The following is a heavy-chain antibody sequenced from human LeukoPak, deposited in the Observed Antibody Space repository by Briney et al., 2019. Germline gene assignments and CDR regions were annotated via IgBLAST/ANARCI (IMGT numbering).Heavy chain of an antibody. J-gene: IGHJ3*02. V-gene: IGHV3-7*01. CDR3: ARTMIVVDHLAAFDI. Sequence: PGESLRLSCAASGFTFTTYWMSWVRQHPGKGLEWVANIKQDGTEKYHVDSVKGRFTISRDNAKNSLNLQMNSLRAEDTAVYYCARTMIVVDHLAAFDIWGQGTMVTVSS. D-gene: IGHD3-22*01. CDR2: IKQDGTEK. CDR1: GFTFTTYW.